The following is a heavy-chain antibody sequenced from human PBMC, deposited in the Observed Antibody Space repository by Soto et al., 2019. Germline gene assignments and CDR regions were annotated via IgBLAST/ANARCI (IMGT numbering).Heavy chain of an antibody. V-gene: IGHV4-4*07. CDR3: ARAADYYDSSGYQEYFQH. D-gene: IGHD3-22*01. CDR1: GGSISSYY. CDR2: IYTSGST. Sequence: SETLSLTCTVSGGSISSYYWSWIRQPAGKGLEWIGRIYTSGSTNYNPSLKSRVTMSVDTSKDQFSLKLSSVTAADTAVYYCARAADYYDSSGYQEYFQHWGQGTLVTVSS. J-gene: IGHJ1*01.